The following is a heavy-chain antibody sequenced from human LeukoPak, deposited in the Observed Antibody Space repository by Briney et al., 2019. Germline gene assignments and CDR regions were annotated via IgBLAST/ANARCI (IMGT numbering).Heavy chain of an antibody. CDR2: IYYSGST. CDR3: AGGSRYYDFWSGYYTDYYGMDV. D-gene: IGHD3-3*01. J-gene: IGHJ6*02. CDR1: GGSISSSSYY. Sequence: SETLSLTCTVSGGSISSSSYYWGWIRQPPGKGLEWIGSIYYSGSTYYNPSLKSRVTISVDTSKNQFSLKLSSVTAADTAVYYCAGGSRYYDFWSGYYTDYYGMDVWGQGTTVTVSS. V-gene: IGHV4-39*01.